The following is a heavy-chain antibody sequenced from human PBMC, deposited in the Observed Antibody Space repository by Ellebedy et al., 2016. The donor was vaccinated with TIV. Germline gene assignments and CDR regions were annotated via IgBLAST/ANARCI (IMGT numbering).Heavy chain of an antibody. CDR1: GFTFSSYG. CDR3: ARARLDWNWFDP. V-gene: IGHV3-33*01. Sequence: GGSLRLXCAASGFTFSSYGMHWVSQAPGKGLEWVAVIWYDGSNKYYADSVKGRFTISRDNSKNTLYLQMNSLRAEDTAVYYCARARLDWNWFDPWGQGTLVTVSS. J-gene: IGHJ5*02. CDR2: IWYDGSNK. D-gene: IGHD3-9*01.